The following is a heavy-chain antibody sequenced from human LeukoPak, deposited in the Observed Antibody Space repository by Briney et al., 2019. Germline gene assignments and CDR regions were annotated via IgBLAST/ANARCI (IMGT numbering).Heavy chain of an antibody. CDR3: ARAQVYSWYFDL. Sequence: SETLSLTCTVSGGSISSSSYCWGWIRQPPGKGLEWIGSIYYIGSTYYNPSLKSRVTISVDTSKNQFSLKLSSVTAADTAVYYCARAQVYSWYFDLWGRGTLVTVSS. CDR2: IYYIGST. V-gene: IGHV4-39*07. J-gene: IGHJ2*01. CDR1: GGSISSSSYC. D-gene: IGHD4-11*01.